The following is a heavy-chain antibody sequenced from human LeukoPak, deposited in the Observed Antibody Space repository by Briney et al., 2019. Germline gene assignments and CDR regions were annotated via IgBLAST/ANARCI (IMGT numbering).Heavy chain of an antibody. D-gene: IGHD3-3*01. Sequence: ASVKVSCKASGYTFTSYDINWVRQATGQGLEWMGWMNPNSGNTGYAQKFQGRVTMTRNTSISTAYMELSSLRSEDTAVYYCARDQTLNDFWSGSAQNWFDPWGQGTLVTVSS. CDR2: MNPNSGNT. CDR3: ARDQTLNDFWSGSAQNWFDP. V-gene: IGHV1-8*01. CDR1: GYTFTSYD. J-gene: IGHJ5*02.